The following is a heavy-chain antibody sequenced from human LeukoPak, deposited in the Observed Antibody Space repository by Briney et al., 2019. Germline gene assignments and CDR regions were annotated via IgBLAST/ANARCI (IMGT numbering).Heavy chain of an antibody. CDR3: AREAKFMARGVIINSAFDY. CDR1: GGSISSSNW. D-gene: IGHD3-10*01. V-gene: IGHV4-4*02. Sequence: SGTLSLTCAVSGGSISSSNWWSWVRPPPGKGLEWIGEIYHSGSTNYNPSLKSRVTISVDKSKNQFSLKLSSVTAADTAVYYCAREAKFMARGVIINSAFDYWGQGTLVTVSS. J-gene: IGHJ4*02. CDR2: IYHSGST.